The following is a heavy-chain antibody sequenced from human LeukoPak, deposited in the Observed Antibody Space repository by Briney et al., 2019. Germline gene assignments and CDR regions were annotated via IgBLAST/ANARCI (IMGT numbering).Heavy chain of an antibody. V-gene: IGHV3-7*01. Sequence: PGGSLRLSCAASGFTFSSYWMSWIRQAPGKGLEWVANIKEDGTEKYYVDSVEGRFTISRDNAKISLYLQMNSLRAEDTAVYYCARLLAYGSGAEAFDYWGQGALVTVSS. CDR2: IKEDGTEK. J-gene: IGHJ4*02. CDR3: ARLLAYGSGAEAFDY. D-gene: IGHD3-10*01. CDR1: GFTFSSYW.